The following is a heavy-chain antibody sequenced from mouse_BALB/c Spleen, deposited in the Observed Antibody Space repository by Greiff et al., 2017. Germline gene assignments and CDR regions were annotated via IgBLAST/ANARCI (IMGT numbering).Heavy chain of an antibody. CDR3: ARDRGYYYGSSYWYFDV. D-gene: IGHD1-1*01. Sequence: EVKLVESGGGLVKPGGSLKLSCAASGFTFSDYYMYWVRQTPEKRLEWVATISDGGSYTYYPDSVKGRFTISRDNAKNNLYLQMSSLKSEDTAMYYCARDRGYYYGSSYWYFDVWGAGTTVTVSS. J-gene: IGHJ1*01. V-gene: IGHV5-4*02. CDR2: ISDGGSYT. CDR1: GFTFSDYY.